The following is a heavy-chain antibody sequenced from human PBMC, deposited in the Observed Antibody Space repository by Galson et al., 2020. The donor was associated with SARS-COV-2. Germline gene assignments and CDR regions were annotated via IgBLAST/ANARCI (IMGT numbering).Heavy chain of an antibody. V-gene: IGHV3-7*01. Sequence: GGSLRLSCAASGFSFSTYWMTWVRQAPGKGLEWVANIKQDGSETYYVESLKGRFIISRDNTKNSQYLQMNSLRVEDTAMYYCARDCSSSICYAAFDIWGQGTMVTVSS. CDR2: IKQDGSET. CDR3: ARDCSSSICYAAFDI. J-gene: IGHJ3*02. D-gene: IGHD2-2*01. CDR1: GFSFSTYW.